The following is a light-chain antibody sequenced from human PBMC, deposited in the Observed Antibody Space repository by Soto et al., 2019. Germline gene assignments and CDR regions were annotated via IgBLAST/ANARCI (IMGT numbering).Light chain of an antibody. CDR1: ESMSNC. Sequence: IQITQSPSTLSASVGDSVTITCRASESMSNCLAWYQQKPGKAPKLLISGASSLQSGVPSRFRGSGSGTEFTLTISRLQPDDFATYYCQHYNSYSEAFGQGTKVDIK. J-gene: IGKJ1*01. CDR2: GAS. CDR3: QHYNSYSEA. V-gene: IGKV1-5*01.